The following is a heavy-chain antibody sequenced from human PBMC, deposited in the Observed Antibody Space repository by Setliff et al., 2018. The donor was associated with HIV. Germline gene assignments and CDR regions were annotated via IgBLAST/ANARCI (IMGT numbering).Heavy chain of an antibody. CDR1: GLPFYNYW. CDR3: AREGSTSWYEGGNWFDP. J-gene: IGHJ5*02. CDR2: IKQDGSDM. D-gene: IGHD6-13*01. Sequence: PGGSLRLSCVASGLPFYNYWMTWLRRAPGRGLEWVANIKQDGSDMYYADSVRGRFTISRDNAKNSLYLQMNSLRAEDTAVYYCAREGSTSWYEGGNWFDPWGQGTLVTVSS. V-gene: IGHV3-7*01.